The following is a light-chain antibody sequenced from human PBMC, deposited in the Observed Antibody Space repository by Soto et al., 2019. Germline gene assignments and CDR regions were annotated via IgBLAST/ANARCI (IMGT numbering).Light chain of an antibody. Sequence: RVLTQSTTTLSVSPGERATLSCRASQSVGSDYLAWYQQKPGQAPRLLIYGASSRAPGIPARFSGSGSGTDFTLTISSLEPEDFAVYYCQQRSNWPPITFGQGRLLAI. CDR2: GAS. J-gene: IGKJ5*01. CDR3: QQRSNWPPIT. CDR1: QSVGSDY. V-gene: IGKV3D-20*02.